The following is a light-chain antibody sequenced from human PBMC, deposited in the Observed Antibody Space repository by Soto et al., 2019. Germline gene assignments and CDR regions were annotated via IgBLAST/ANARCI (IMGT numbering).Light chain of an antibody. V-gene: IGKV3-20*01. CDR1: QGVTSDF. J-gene: IGKJ2*01. Sequence: ILWPQPPRTPPLPPAETATLPCRATQGVTSDFLAWYQQTPGQTPRLLIHSASRRAAGIPDRFSGSGSGTDFTLIISRLEPEDFAVYYCQQHGRSRPTLGQGTKVDI. CDR2: SAS. CDR3: QQHGRSRPT.